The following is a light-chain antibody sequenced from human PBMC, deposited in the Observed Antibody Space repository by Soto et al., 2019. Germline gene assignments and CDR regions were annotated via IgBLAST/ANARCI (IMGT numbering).Light chain of an antibody. CDR3: NSYTSSSTPFYV. CDR2: DVS. V-gene: IGLV2-14*01. CDR1: SSDVGGYNY. J-gene: IGLJ1*01. Sequence: QSVLTQPASVSGSPGQSITISCTGTSSDVGGYNYVYWHQQHPGQAPKLMIYDVSNRPSGVSNRFSGSKSGNTASLTISGLQAEDEADYYCNSYTSSSTPFYVFGTG.